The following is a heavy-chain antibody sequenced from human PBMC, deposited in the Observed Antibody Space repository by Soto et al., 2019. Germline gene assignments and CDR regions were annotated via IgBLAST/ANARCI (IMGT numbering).Heavy chain of an antibody. V-gene: IGHV4-31*03. CDR3: AGYCSSTSCYTGTDY. Sequence: QVQLQESGPGLVKPSQTLSLTCTVSGGSISSGGYYWSWIRQHPGKGLEWIGYIYYSGSTYYNPSLRSRVTISVDTSKNQFSLKLSSVTAADTAVYYCAGYCSSTSCYTGTDYWGQGTLVTVSS. D-gene: IGHD2-2*02. CDR1: GGSISSGGYY. J-gene: IGHJ4*02. CDR2: IYYSGST.